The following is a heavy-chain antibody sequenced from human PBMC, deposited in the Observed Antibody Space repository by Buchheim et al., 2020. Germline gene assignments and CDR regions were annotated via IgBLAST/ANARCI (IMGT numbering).Heavy chain of an antibody. CDR1: GFTFSSYA. Sequence: EVQLLESGGGLVQPGGSLRLSCAASGFTFSSYAMSWVRQAPGKGLEWVSAISVSGGSTYYAHSVKGRFTISRHNSKNTLYLQMNSLRAEDTAVYYCAKAPKDRRGVGAPMNYFDYWGQGTL. CDR3: AKAPKDRRGVGAPMNYFDY. J-gene: IGHJ4*02. CDR2: ISVSGGST. V-gene: IGHV3-23*01. D-gene: IGHD1-26*01.